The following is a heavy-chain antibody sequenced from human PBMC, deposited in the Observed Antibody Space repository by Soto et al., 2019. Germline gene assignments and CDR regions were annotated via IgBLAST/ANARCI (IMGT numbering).Heavy chain of an antibody. Sequence: AETLSRTCAGYGGSFSDYYWNWIRQSPGKGLEWIGEINHSGSTNYNPSLKSRVTISVDTSKNQFSLKLSSVTAADTAVYYCVRAGWNWNWFDLWGQGTLVTVSS. CDR3: VRAGWNWNWFDL. D-gene: IGHD1-1*01. CDR2: INHSGST. J-gene: IGHJ5*02. CDR1: GGSFSDYY. V-gene: IGHV4-34*01.